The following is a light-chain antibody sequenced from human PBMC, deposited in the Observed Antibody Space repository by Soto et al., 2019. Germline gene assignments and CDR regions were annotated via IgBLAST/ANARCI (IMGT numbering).Light chain of an antibody. CDR1: QSISTW. CDR2: KAS. V-gene: IGKV1-5*03. J-gene: IGKJ2*01. CDR3: QQYKDSFPYT. Sequence: DIQLTQSPSTLSASVGDRVTITCRASQSISTWLAWYQQKPGTAPKLLIYKASTLESGVPSRFSGSRSGTEFTLTVSSLHPDDFATYYCQQYKDSFPYTFGQGTKLEIK.